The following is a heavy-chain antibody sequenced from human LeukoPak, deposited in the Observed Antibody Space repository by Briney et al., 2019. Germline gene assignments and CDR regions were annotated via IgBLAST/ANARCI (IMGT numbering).Heavy chain of an antibody. CDR2: IFPGDSDT. CDR1: GYNLNYYW. CDR3: ARRIGSSRSLDF. D-gene: IGHD1-26*01. V-gene: IGHV5-51*01. J-gene: IGHJ4*02. Sequence: GESLKIFCKGSGYNLNYYWIGWVRQMPGQGLEWMGIIFPGDSDTSYSPFFQGQVTISANKSISTAYLQWSPLKASDTAMYFCARRIGSSRSLDFWGQGILVTVFS.